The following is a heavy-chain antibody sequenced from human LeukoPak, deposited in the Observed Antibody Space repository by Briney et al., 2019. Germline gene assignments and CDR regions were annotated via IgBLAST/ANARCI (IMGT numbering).Heavy chain of an antibody. CDR2: INPNSGGT. J-gene: IGHJ4*02. D-gene: IGHD5-12*01. CDR3: AREGYSGYGGEKGFDC. V-gene: IGHV1-2*06. CDR1: GYTFTGYY. Sequence: ASVKVSCKASGYTFTGYYMHWVRQAPGQGLEWMGRINPNSGGTNYAQKFQGRVTMTRDTSISTAYMELSRLRSDDTAVYYCAREGYSGYGGEKGFDCWGQGTLVTVSS.